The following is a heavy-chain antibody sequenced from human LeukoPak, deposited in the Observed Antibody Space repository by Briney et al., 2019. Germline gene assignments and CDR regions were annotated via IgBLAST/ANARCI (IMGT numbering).Heavy chain of an antibody. V-gene: IGHV1-2*02. CDR2: INPNSGGT. J-gene: IGHJ4*02. CDR3: ARSYSGSYSHFDY. D-gene: IGHD1-26*01. Sequence: GASVKVSCKASGYTFTGYYMHWVRQAPGQGLEWMGWINPNSGGTNYAQKFQGRVTMTRDTSISTAYMELSRLRSDDTAVYYCARSYSGSYSHFDYWGQGTLVTVSS. CDR1: GYTFTGYY.